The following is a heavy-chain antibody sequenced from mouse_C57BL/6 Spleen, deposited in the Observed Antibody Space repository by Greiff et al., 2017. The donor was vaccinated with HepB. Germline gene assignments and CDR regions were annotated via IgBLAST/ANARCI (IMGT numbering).Heavy chain of an antibody. J-gene: IGHJ4*01. V-gene: IGHV1-81*01. CDR3: ARRRETAQAGDAMDY. CDR2: IYPRSGNT. CDR1: GYTFTSYG. Sequence: QVQLQQSGAELARPGASVKLSCKASGYTFTSYGISWVKQRTGQGLEWIGEIYPRSGNTYYNEKFKGKATLTADKSSSTAYMELRSLTSEDSAVYFCARRRETAQAGDAMDYWGQGTSVTVSS. D-gene: IGHD3-2*02.